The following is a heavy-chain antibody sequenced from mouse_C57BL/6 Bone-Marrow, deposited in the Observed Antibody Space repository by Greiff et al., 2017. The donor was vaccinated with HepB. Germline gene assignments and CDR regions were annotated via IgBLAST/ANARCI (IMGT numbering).Heavy chain of an antibody. CDR2: IYPRSGNT. V-gene: IGHV1-81*01. Sequence: LQESGAELARPGASVKLSCKASGYTFTSYGISWVKQRTGQGLEWIGEIYPRSGNTYYNEKFKGKATLTADKSSSTAYMELRSLTSEDSAVYFCARDGFDYFDYWGQGTTLTVSS. D-gene: IGHD2-3*01. CDR3: ARDGFDYFDY. J-gene: IGHJ2*01. CDR1: GYTFTSYG.